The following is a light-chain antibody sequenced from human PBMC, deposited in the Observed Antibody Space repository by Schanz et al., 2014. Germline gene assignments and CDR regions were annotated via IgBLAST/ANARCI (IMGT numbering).Light chain of an antibody. CDR3: SSYTGSSTQV. CDR2: DVS. J-gene: IGLJ3*02. CDR1: SRDVGSYNF. Sequence: QSVLTQPASVSGSPGQSITISCTGTSRDVGSYNFVSWYQQHPGKAPKLMIYDVSNRPSGVSNRFSGSKSGNTASLTISGLQAEDEADYYCSSYTGSSTQVFGGGTKLTVL. V-gene: IGLV2-14*03.